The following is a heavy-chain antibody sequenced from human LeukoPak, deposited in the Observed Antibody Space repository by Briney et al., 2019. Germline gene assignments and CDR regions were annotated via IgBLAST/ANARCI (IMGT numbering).Heavy chain of an antibody. CDR1: GGSISSYC. CDR3: ARDEARTGYIHY. J-gene: IGHJ4*02. CDR2: IYISGTT. Sequence: SETLSLTCTVSGGSISSYCWSWVRQPAGKGLEWIGRIYISGTTNYNPSLKSRITMSLDTSKNQLSLRLTSVTAADTAVYYCARDEARTGYIHYWGQGTLITVSS. V-gene: IGHV4-4*07. D-gene: IGHD3-9*01.